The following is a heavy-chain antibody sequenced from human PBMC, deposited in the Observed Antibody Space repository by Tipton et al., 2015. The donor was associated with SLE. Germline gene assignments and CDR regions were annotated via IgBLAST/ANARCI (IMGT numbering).Heavy chain of an antibody. CDR1: GGSICSYY. CDR2: IYTSGST. D-gene: IGHD6-25*01. Sequence: TLSLTCTVFGGSICSYYWSWIRQPAGKGLEWIGRIYTSGSTNYNPSLKSRVTMSVDTSKNQFSLKLSSVTAADTAVYYCAGQRGWSWFDPWGQGTLVTVSS. J-gene: IGHJ5*02. V-gene: IGHV4-4*07. CDR3: AGQRGWSWFDP.